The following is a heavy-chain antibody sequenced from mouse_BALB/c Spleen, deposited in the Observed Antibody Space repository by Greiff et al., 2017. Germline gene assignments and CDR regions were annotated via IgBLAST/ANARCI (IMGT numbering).Heavy chain of an antibody. CDR1: GFLLSRYS. CDR3: ARAYGNYPAWFAY. Sequence: VKLMESGPGLVAPSQSLSITCTVSGFLLSRYSVHWVRQPPGKGLEWLGMIWGGGSTDYNSALKSRLSISKDNSKSQVFLKMNSLQTDDTAMYYCARAYGNYPAWFAYWGQGTLVTVSA. D-gene: IGHD2-1*01. J-gene: IGHJ3*01. V-gene: IGHV2-6-4*01. CDR2: IWGGGST.